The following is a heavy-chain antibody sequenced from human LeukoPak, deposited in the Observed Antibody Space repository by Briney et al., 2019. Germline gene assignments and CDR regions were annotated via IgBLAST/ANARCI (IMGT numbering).Heavy chain of an antibody. CDR1: GGSISSYY. D-gene: IGHD1-1*01. CDR2: IYYSGST. CDR3: ARGSPKTTYYYYYGMDV. J-gene: IGHJ6*02. Sequence: PSETLSLTCTVSGGSISSYYWSWIRQPPGKGLEWIGYIYYSGSTNYNPSLKSRVTISVDTSKNQFSLKLSSVTAADTAVYYCARGSPKTTYYYYYGMDVWGQGTTVTVSS. V-gene: IGHV4-59*12.